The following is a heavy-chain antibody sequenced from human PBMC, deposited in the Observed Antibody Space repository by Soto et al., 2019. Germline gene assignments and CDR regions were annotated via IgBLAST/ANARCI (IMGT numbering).Heavy chain of an antibody. Sequence: GGSLRLSCAASGFTFSSYGMHWVRQAPGKGLEWVAVISYDGSNKYYADSVKGRFTISRDNSKNTLYLQMNSLRAEDTAVYYCATRNPRIARWYYYGMDVWGQGTTVTVSS. V-gene: IGHV3-30*03. CDR2: ISYDGSNK. D-gene: IGHD6-13*01. J-gene: IGHJ6*02. CDR1: GFTFSSYG. CDR3: ATRNPRIARWYYYGMDV.